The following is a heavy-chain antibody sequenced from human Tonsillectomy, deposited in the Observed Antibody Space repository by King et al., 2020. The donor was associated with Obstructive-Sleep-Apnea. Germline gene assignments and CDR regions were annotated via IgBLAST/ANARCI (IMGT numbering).Heavy chain of an antibody. Sequence: VQLVESGGGLVKPGGSLRLSCAASGFTFSDYFMSWVRQAPGEGLEWVSHISSSGTIIYYADSVKGRFTISRDNAKKSLYLQMNSLIAEDTAVYYCAREVLAATEYFDSWGQGTLVTVSS. V-gene: IGHV3-11*01. D-gene: IGHD2-15*01. CDR3: AREVLAATEYFDS. CDR2: ISSSGTII. CDR1: GFTFSDYF. J-gene: IGHJ4*02.